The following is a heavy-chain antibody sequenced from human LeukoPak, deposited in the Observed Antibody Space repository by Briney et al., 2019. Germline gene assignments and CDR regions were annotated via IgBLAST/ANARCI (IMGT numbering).Heavy chain of an antibody. D-gene: IGHD2-15*01. J-gene: IGHJ3*02. CDR1: GYTFTGYY. CDR2: IIPILGIA. V-gene: IGHV1-69*04. CDR3: ARVCGGSCYSHRAFDI. Sequence: SVKVSCKASGYTFTGYYMHWVRQAPGQGLEWMGRIIPILGIANYAQKFQGRVTITADKSTSTAYMELSSLRSEDTAVYYCARVCGGSCYSHRAFDIWGQGTMVTVSS.